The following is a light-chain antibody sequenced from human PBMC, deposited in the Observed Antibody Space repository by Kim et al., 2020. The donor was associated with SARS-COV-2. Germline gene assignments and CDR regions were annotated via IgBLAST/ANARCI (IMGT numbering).Light chain of an antibody. CDR1: SLRSNY. V-gene: IGLV3-19*01. J-gene: IGLJ2*01. Sequence: SSELTQDPAVSVALGQTVRITCQGDSLRSNYASWYQQMSGQAPILVIYGKNNRPSGIPDRFSGYSSGNTASLTITGAQAEDEADYYCNSRDSSGNHLVFGGGTQLTVL. CDR2: GKN. CDR3: NSRDSSGNHLV.